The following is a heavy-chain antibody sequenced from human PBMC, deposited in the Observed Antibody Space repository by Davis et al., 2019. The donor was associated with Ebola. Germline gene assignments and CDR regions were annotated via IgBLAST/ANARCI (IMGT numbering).Heavy chain of an antibody. CDR1: GFTFSSYA. J-gene: IGHJ4*02. V-gene: IGHV3-30-3*01. CDR3: APMTRVDY. CDR2: ISYDGSNK. Sequence: SLKISCAASGFTFSSYAMRWVRQAPGKGLEWVAVISYDGSNKYYADSVKGRFTISRDNSKNTLYLQMNSLRAEDTAVYYCAPMTRVDYWGQGTLVTVSS.